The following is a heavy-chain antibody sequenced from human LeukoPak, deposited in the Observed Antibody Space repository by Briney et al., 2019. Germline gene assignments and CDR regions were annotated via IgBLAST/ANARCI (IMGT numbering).Heavy chain of an antibody. CDR1: GFTFSSYG. V-gene: IGHV3-30*03. D-gene: IGHD6-13*01. Sequence: PGRSLRLSCAASGFTFSSYGMHWVRQAPGKGLEWVAVISYDGSNKYYADSVKGRFTISRDNSKNTLYLQMNSLRVEDTGLYYCARDLAYSSSWYYFDYWGQGTLVTVSS. CDR3: ARDLAYSSSWYYFDY. CDR2: ISYDGSNK. J-gene: IGHJ4*02.